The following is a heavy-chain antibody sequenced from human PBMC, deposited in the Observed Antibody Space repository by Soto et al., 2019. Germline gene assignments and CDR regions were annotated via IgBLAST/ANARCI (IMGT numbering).Heavy chain of an antibody. V-gene: IGHV5-51*01. D-gene: IGHD2-2*01. CDR1: GYSFTSYW. CDR3: ARGIVIVPAAYDAFDI. J-gene: IGHJ3*02. Sequence: GESLKISCKGSGYSFTSYWIGWVRQMPGKGLEWMGIIYPGDSDTRYSPSFQGQVSISADKSISTAYLQWSSLKASDTAMYYCARGIVIVPAAYDAFDIWGQGTMVTVS. CDR2: IYPGDSDT.